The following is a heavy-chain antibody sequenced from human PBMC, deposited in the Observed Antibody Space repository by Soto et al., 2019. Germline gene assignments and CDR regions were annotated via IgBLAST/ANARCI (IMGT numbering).Heavy chain of an antibody. CDR3: ARGGGFVVVVAATSQGDWFDP. D-gene: IGHD2-15*01. CDR2: ISAYNGNT. CDR1: GYTFTSYG. J-gene: IGHJ5*02. Sequence: QVQLVQSGAEVKKPGASVKVSCKASGYTFTSYGISWVRQAPGQGLEWMGWISAYNGNTNYAQKLQGRVTMTTDTATSTADMELRSLRAVDTAVYYCARGGGFVVVVAATSQGDWFDPWGQVTLVTVSS. V-gene: IGHV1-18*01.